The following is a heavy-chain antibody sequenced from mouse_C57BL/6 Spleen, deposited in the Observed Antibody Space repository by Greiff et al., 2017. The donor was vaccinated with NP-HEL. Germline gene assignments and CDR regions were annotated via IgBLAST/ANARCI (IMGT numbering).Heavy chain of an antibody. CDR2: IGPGSGST. CDR1: GYTFTDYY. J-gene: IGHJ4*01. CDR3: ARIYYYGSSDAMDY. D-gene: IGHD1-1*01. V-gene: IGHV1-77*01. Sequence: VQLQQSGAELVKPGASVKISCKASGYTFTDYYINWVKQRPGQGLEWIGKIGPGSGSTYYNEKFKGKATLTAAKSSSTAYMQLSSLTSEDSAVYFCARIYYYGSSDAMDYWGQGTSVTVSS.